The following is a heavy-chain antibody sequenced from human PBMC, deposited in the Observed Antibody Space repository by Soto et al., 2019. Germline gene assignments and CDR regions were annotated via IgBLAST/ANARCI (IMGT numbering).Heavy chain of an antibody. J-gene: IGHJ4*02. CDR2: ISGRGDRT. CDR1: GFTFRDYG. D-gene: IGHD2-21*01. CDR3: AKDVFADSKPFDY. V-gene: IGHV3-23*01. Sequence: EEQLLESGGGLVQPGGSLRLSCAVSGFTFRDYGMSWVRQAPGQGLEWVSAISGRGDRTYYADSVEGRFTISRDNSKNTLYLQMHTLRAEDTAIYFCAKDVFADSKPFDYWGQGTLVTVSS.